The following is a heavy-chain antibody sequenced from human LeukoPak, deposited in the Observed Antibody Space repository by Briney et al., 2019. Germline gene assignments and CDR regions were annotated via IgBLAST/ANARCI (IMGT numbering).Heavy chain of an antibody. J-gene: IGHJ4*02. D-gene: IGHD3-10*01. CDR1: GFTFSSYA. CDR3: ARVIPRITMVRGPFDY. Sequence: PGRSLRLSCAASGFTFSSYAMHWVRQAPGKGLEWVAVISYDGSNKYYADSVKGRFTISRDNSKNTLYLQMNSLRAEDTAVYYCARVIPRITMVRGPFDYWGQGTLVTASS. V-gene: IGHV3-30-3*01. CDR2: ISYDGSNK.